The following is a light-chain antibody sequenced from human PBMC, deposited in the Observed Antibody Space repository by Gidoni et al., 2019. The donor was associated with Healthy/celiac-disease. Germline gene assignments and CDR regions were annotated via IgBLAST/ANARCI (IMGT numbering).Light chain of an antibody. CDR3: QQSYSTPPWT. CDR2: AAS. V-gene: IGKV1-39*01. J-gene: IGKJ1*01. Sequence: DIQMTQPPASLSAPVGDRVTITCRASQSISSYLNWYQQKPGKAPKLLIYAASSLQSGVPSRVSGSGSGTDFTLTISSLQPEDFATYYCQQSYSTPPWTFGQGTKVEIK. CDR1: QSISSY.